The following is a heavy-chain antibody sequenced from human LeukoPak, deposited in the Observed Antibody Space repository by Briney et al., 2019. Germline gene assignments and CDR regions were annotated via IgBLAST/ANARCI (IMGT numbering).Heavy chain of an antibody. Sequence: GGSLRLSCAASGFTFSSYGMHWVRQAPGKGLEWVAVISYDGSNKYYADSVKGRFTISRDNSKNTLYLQMNSLRAEDTAVYYCAKDQGDSSGPIHYYYYGMDVWGQGTTVTVSS. CDR1: GFTFSSYG. V-gene: IGHV3-30*18. CDR3: AKDQGDSSGPIHYYYYGMDV. J-gene: IGHJ6*02. D-gene: IGHD3-22*01. CDR2: ISYDGSNK.